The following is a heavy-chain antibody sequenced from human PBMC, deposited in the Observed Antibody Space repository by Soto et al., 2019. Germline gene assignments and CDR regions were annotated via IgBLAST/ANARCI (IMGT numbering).Heavy chain of an antibody. V-gene: IGHV5-51*01. CDR3: ARHHGSPGSYFGLDV. Sequence: GESLKISCKGSGYSFISYWINWVRQMPGKGLEWMGIIYPGDSDTRYSPSFQGQVTISADKSIDTAYLQWRSLKASDTAVYYCARHHGSPGSYFGLDVWGQGTTVTVSS. J-gene: IGHJ6*02. D-gene: IGHD6-13*01. CDR2: IYPGDSDT. CDR1: GYSFISYW.